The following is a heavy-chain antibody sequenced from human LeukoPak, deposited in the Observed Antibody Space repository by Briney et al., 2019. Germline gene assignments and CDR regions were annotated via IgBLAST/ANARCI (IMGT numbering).Heavy chain of an antibody. Sequence: ASMKVSCKASGYTFTSYYMHWVRRAPGQGLEWMGIINPSGGSTSYAQKFQGRVTMTRDTSTSTVYMELSSLRSEDTAVYYCARDQGRVEMATMNDYWGQGTLVTVSS. CDR3: ARDQGRVEMATMNDY. V-gene: IGHV1-46*01. D-gene: IGHD5-24*01. CDR2: INPSGGST. CDR1: GYTFTSYY. J-gene: IGHJ4*02.